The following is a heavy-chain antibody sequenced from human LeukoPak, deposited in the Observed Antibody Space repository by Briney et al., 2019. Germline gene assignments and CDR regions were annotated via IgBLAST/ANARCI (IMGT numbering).Heavy chain of an antibody. CDR3: AREVRGAFDI. V-gene: IGHV4-31*03. D-gene: IGHD2-2*01. Sequence: PSQTLSLTCTVSGGSISSGGYYWSWIRQHPGKGLEWIGYIYYSGSTYYNPSLKSRVTISVNTSKNQFSLKLSSVTAADTAVYYCAREVRGAFDIWGQGTMVTVSS. CDR1: GGSISSGGYY. J-gene: IGHJ3*02. CDR2: IYYSGST.